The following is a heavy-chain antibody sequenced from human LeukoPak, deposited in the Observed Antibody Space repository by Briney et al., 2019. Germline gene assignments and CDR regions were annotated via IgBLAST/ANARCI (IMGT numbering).Heavy chain of an antibody. CDR2: ISNDGSSQ. J-gene: IGHJ4*02. D-gene: IGHD2/OR15-2a*01. CDR3: AKDNYGNRPRFDY. Sequence: GGSLRLSCAASGFIFSSYGMHWVRHTPGKGLEWVALISNDGSSQYYTDSVKGRFIISRDNSKNTLFLQLNSLGPEDTGVYYCAKDNYGNRPRFDYWGQGTLVTVSS. V-gene: IGHV3-30*18. CDR1: GFIFSSYG.